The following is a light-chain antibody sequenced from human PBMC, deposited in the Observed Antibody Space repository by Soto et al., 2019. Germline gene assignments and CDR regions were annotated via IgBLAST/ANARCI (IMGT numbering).Light chain of an antibody. Sequence: DIQMTQSPSTLSASVGDRVTITCRASQSISSWLAWYQQKPGKAPKLLIYDASSLESGVPSRFSGSGSGTEFTLTISSLQPDDFATYYCQQCNSYSATFGQGTKVEIK. CDR3: QQCNSYSAT. V-gene: IGKV1-5*01. J-gene: IGKJ1*01. CDR1: QSISSW. CDR2: DAS.